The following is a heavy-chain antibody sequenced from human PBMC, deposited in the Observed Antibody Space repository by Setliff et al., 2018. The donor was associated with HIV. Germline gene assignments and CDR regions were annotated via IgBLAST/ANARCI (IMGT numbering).Heavy chain of an antibody. CDR2: INTNTGNP. V-gene: IGHV7-4-1*02. CDR3: ARVPYNFWSGYPLDY. J-gene: IGHJ4*02. CDR1: GYTFTSYA. Sequence: ASVKVSCKASGYTFTSYAMNWVRQAPGQGLEWMGWINTNTGNPTYAQGFTGRFVFSLDTSVSTTYLQISSLKADDTAVYYCARVPYNFWSGYPLDYWGQGTLVTVSS. D-gene: IGHD3-3*01.